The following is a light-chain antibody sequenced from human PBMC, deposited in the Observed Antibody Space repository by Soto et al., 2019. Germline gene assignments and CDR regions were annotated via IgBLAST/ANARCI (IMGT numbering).Light chain of an antibody. CDR1: QRVTSNY. J-gene: IGKJ1*01. CDR3: QQYGSSPWT. Sequence: EIVLTQSPGTLSLSPGERATLSCGASQRVTSNYLAWYQQKPGQAPRLLIYGGSSRATGIPNRFSGSGSGTDFTLTISRLEPEDFAVYYCQQYGSSPWTFGQGTKV. CDR2: GGS. V-gene: IGKV3-20*01.